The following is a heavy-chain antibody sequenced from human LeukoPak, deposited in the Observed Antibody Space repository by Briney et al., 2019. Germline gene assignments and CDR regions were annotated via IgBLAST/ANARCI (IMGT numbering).Heavy chain of an antibody. CDR3: ANGVGVGPWFGELGLRAFDI. CDR1: GFTFSSYA. J-gene: IGHJ3*02. CDR2: ISGSGGST. V-gene: IGHV3-23*01. Sequence: QPGGSLRLSCAASGFTFSSYAMSWVRQAPGKGLEWVSAISGSGGSTYYADSVKGRFTISRDNSKNTLYLQMNSLRAEDTAVYYCANGVGVGPWFGELGLRAFDIWGQGTMVTVSS. D-gene: IGHD3-10*01.